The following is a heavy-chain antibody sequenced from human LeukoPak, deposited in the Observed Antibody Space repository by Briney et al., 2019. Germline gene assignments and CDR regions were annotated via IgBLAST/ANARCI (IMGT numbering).Heavy chain of an antibody. J-gene: IGHJ3*02. D-gene: IGHD6-13*01. CDR2: INHSGSA. Sequence: PSETLSLTCAVYGGSFSGYYWSWIRQPPGKGLEWIGEINHSGSANYYPSLKSRVTISVDTSKNQFSLKLNSVTAADTAVYFCARGLTTAAAAKGAFDIWGQGTMVTVSS. CDR3: ARGLTTAAAAKGAFDI. CDR1: GGSFSGYY. V-gene: IGHV4-34*01.